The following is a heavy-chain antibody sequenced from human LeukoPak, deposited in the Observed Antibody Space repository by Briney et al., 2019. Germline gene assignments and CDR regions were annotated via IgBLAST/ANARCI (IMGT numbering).Heavy chain of an antibody. J-gene: IGHJ4*02. D-gene: IGHD6-6*01. CDR1: GFTVSSNY. CDR2: ISGSGDTT. CDR3: AKTHASSVFLFDY. Sequence: GGSLRLSCAASGFTVSSNYMSWVRQAPGKGLEWVSGISGSGDTTYYADSVKGRFTISRDNSKNTLYLQMNSLRAEDTAVYFCAKTHASSVFLFDYWGQGTLVTVSS. V-gene: IGHV3-23*01.